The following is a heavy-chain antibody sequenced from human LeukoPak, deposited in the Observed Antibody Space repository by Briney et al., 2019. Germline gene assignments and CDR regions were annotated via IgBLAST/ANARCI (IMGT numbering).Heavy chain of an antibody. Sequence: GGSLRLSCAVPGFTVSDNYLSWVRQSPGKGLEWASVIFAGGSIYYADSVKGRFTISRDDSRNTLYLQMNSLRAEDTAVYYCAGTQVAQRRYYFDDWGQGTLVTVSS. V-gene: IGHV3-53*01. J-gene: IGHJ4*02. CDR1: GFTVSDNY. CDR3: AGTQVAQRRYYFDD. CDR2: IFAGGSI. D-gene: IGHD2-15*01.